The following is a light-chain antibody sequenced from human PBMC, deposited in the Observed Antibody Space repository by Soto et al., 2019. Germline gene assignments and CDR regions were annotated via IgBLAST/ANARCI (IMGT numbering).Light chain of an antibody. CDR3: QKYNTVPWT. J-gene: IGKJ1*01. CDR2: ATS. CDR1: QAISNY. Sequence: DIQMTQSPSSLSASAGDRVTITCRASQAISNYLAWYQQKPGKVPKLLIYATSSLQSGVPSRFSGSGSGTDFILTISSLQPEDVATYYCQKYNTVPWTFGQGTKVEI. V-gene: IGKV1-27*01.